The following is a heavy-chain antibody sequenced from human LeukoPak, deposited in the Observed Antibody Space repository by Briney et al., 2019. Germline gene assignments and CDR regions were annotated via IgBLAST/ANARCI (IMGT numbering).Heavy chain of an antibody. Sequence: PGGSRRFSCAALGFTFITYSMNWARQAPGKGRDWVSSISSSSSYIYYADSVKGRFTISRDNAKNSLYLQMNSLRAEDTAVYYCAREGYSGYDKDEGFDYWGQGTLVTVSS. V-gene: IGHV3-21*01. D-gene: IGHD5-12*01. J-gene: IGHJ4*02. CDR2: ISSSSSYI. CDR3: AREGYSGYDKDEGFDY. CDR1: GFTFITYS.